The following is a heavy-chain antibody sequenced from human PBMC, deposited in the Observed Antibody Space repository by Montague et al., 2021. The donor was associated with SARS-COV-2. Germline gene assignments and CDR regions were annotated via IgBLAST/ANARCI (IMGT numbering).Heavy chain of an antibody. J-gene: IGHJ4*02. Sequence: SETLSLTCAVSGGSISSSNWWSWVRQPPGKGLEWIGEIYHSGSTNYNPSLKSRVTISVDKSKNQFSLQLSSVTAADTTVYYCASRGAGWFGSNPERFAYGGQGTLDTGAS. CDR3: ASRGAGWFGSNPERFAY. V-gene: IGHV4-4*02. CDR2: IYHSGST. D-gene: IGHD3-10*01. CDR1: GGSISSSNW.